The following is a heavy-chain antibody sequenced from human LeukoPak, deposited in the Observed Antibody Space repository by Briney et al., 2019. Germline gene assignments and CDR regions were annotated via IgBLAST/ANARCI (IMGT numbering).Heavy chain of an antibody. D-gene: IGHD6-19*01. Sequence: PSETLSLTCAGYGGSFFGYYWSWIRQPPGKGLEWIGEINHSGSTNYNPSLKSRVTISVDTSKNQFSLKLSSVTAADTAVYYSARGSLNIVVAGTYDYWGQGSLVTVSS. J-gene: IGHJ4*02. V-gene: IGHV4-34*01. CDR3: ARGSLNIVVAGTYDY. CDR1: GGSFFGYY. CDR2: INHSGST.